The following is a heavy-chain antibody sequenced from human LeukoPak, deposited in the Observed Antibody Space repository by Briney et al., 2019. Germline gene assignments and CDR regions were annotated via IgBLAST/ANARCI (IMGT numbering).Heavy chain of an antibody. V-gene: IGHV4-34*01. D-gene: IGHD1-26*01. J-gene: IGHJ4*02. Sequence: SETLSLTCAVYGGSFSGYYWSWIRQPPGKGLEWIGEINHSGSTNYNPSLKSRVTISVDTSKNQFSLKLSSVTAADTAVYYCARGFSVGYFGYWGQGTLVTVSS. CDR2: INHSGST. CDR3: ARGFSVGYFGY. CDR1: GGSFSGYY.